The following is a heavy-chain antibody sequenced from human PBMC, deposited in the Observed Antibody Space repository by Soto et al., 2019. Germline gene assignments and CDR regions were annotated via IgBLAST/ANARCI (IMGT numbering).Heavy chain of an antibody. D-gene: IGHD4-17*01. V-gene: IGHV3-9*01. CDR3: AKHIWYLPRGDYVN. J-gene: IGHJ4*01. CDR2: ISWNSGSI. CDR1: GFTFDEYA. Sequence: EVQLVESGGGLVQPGRSLRLSCAASGFTFDEYAMHWVRQAPGKGLEWVSGISWNSGSIGYADSVKGRFTISRDNAKNSLYLQMKSLTAEDTALYYCAKHIWYLPRGDYVNWGHGTLVTVSS.